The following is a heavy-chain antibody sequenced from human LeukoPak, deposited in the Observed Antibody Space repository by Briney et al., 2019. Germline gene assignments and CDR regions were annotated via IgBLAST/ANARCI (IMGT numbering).Heavy chain of an antibody. CDR1: GFTFSGAW. Sequence: GGSLRLSCVASGFTFSGAWMSWVRQAPGKGLEWVSAISGSGGSTYYADSVKGRFTISRDNSKNKLYLQMNSLRAEDTAVYYCAKPISGYYYFSDYWGQGTLVTVSS. CDR3: AKPISGYYYFSDY. D-gene: IGHD3-22*01. CDR2: ISGSGGST. J-gene: IGHJ4*02. V-gene: IGHV3-23*01.